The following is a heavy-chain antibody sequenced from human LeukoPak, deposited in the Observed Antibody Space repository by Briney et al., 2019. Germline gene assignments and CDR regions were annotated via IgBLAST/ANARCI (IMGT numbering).Heavy chain of an antibody. Sequence: GGSLRLSCAASGFTFSSYGMHWVRQAPGKGLEWVAVIWYDGSNKYYADSVKGRFTISRDDSKNTLYLQMNSLRAEDTAVYYCARDAYYYGMDVWGQGTTVTVSS. CDR1: GFTFSSYG. CDR2: IWYDGSNK. J-gene: IGHJ6*02. CDR3: ARDAYYYGMDV. V-gene: IGHV3-33*01.